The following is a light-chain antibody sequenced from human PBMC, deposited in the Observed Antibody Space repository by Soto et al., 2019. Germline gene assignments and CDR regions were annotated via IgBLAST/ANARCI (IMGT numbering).Light chain of an antibody. CDR2: EVS. CDR1: ASDVGSYNR. Sequence: QSALTQPPSVSGSPGQSVTISCTGTASDVGSYNRVSWYQQPPGAAPKLMIYEVSNRPSGVPDRFSGSKSGNTASLTISGLLAEDEGYYYCSLYTTTSSWVFGGGTKVTVL. J-gene: IGLJ3*02. V-gene: IGLV2-18*01. CDR3: SLYTTTSSWV.